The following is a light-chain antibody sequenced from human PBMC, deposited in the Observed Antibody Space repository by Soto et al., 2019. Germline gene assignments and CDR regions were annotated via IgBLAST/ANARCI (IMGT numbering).Light chain of an antibody. Sequence: DIQMTQSPSTLSASVGDIVTITCRASQSISSWLAWYQQKPGKAPKLLIYKAASLESGTPSRFSGRRSGTQFTLTIDGLQPDDFATYFCQQYDNYKPLTFGGGTKVDIK. V-gene: IGKV1-5*03. J-gene: IGKJ4*01. CDR1: QSISSW. CDR2: KAA. CDR3: QQYDNYKPLT.